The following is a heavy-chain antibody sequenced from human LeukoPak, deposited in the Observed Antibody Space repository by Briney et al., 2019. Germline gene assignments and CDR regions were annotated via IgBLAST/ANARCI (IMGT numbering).Heavy chain of an antibody. CDR2: IIPIFGTA. V-gene: IGHV1-69*05. CDR3: ARGGYYGSGSYYNLYYMDV. CDR1: GGTFSSYA. D-gene: IGHD3-10*01. J-gene: IGHJ6*03. Sequence: SVKVSCKASGGTFSSYAISWVRQAPGQGLEWMGRIIPIFGTANYAQKFQGRVTITTDESTGTAYMELSSLRSEDTAVYYCARGGYYGSGSYYNLYYMDVWGKGTTVTVSS.